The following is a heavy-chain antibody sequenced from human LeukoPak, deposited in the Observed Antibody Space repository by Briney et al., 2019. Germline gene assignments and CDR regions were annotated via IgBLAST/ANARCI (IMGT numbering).Heavy chain of an antibody. CDR1: GASIRSGDYY. V-gene: IGHV4-30-4*02. CDR3: ARSDSSGYYYRVFDY. Sequence: SETLSLTCTVSGASIRSGDYYWSWIRQPPGKGLEWIGYIYDSGSTYYNPSLKSRITISVDTSENRFSLKLSSVTAADTAVYYCARSDSSGYYYRVFDYWGQGTLVTVSS. CDR2: IYDSGST. J-gene: IGHJ4*02. D-gene: IGHD3-22*01.